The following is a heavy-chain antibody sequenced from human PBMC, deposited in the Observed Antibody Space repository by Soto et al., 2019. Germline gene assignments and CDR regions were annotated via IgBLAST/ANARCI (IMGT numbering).Heavy chain of an antibody. Sequence: QVQLQESGPGLVKPSETLSLTCTVSGGTISSWYWSWIRQPPGKGLEWIGYIYYSGSTNCNPSLTNRFTISVDTSRNQCSRMLGCVYAADTAVYYCAKRYGSAIGYWGQGTLVTVSS. CDR1: GGTISSWY. D-gene: IGHD1-26*01. V-gene: IGHV4-59*08. CDR2: IYYSGST. J-gene: IGHJ4*02. CDR3: AKRYGSAIGY.